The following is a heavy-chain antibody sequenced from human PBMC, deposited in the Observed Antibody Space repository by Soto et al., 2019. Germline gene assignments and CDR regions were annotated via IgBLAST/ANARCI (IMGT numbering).Heavy chain of an antibody. Sequence: GGSLRLSFAASRFTFSIYEMNWVRQAPGNGLEWVSYISSSGSTIYYADSLKGRFTISRDNAKNSLYLQMNSLRAEDTAVYYCARDHKGAYYYYGMDVWGQGTTGTVS. V-gene: IGHV3-48*03. J-gene: IGHJ6*02. CDR2: ISSSGSTI. CDR3: ARDHKGAYYYYGMDV. CDR1: RFTFSIYE.